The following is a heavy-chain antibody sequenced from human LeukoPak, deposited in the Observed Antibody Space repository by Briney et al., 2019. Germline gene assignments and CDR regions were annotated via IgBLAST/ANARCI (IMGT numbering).Heavy chain of an antibody. V-gene: IGHV3-9*01. J-gene: IGHJ4*02. Sequence: PGRSLRLSCAASGFTFDDYAMHWVRQAPGKGLEWVSGISWSSGSIGYADSVKGRFTISRDNAKNSLYLQMSSLRAEDTALYYCAKGRGYSSSSGLDYWGQGTLVTVSS. CDR3: AKGRGYSSSSGLDY. D-gene: IGHD6-6*01. CDR2: ISWSSGSI. CDR1: GFTFDDYA.